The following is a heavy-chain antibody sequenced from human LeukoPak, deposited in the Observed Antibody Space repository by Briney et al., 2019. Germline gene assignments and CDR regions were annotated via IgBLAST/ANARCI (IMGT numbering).Heavy chain of an antibody. CDR1: GYTFTSYA. V-gene: IGHV7-4-1*02. D-gene: IGHD2-15*01. J-gene: IGHJ6*02. CDR2: INTNTGNP. CDR3: ARDVRYCSGGSCYRGKLDYYYGMDV. Sequence: ASVKVSCKASGYTFTSYAMNWVRQAPGQGLEWMGWINTNTGNPTYAQGFTGRFVFSLDTSVSTAYLQISSLKAEDTAVYYCARDVRYCSGGSCYRGKLDYYYGMDVWGQGTTVTVSS.